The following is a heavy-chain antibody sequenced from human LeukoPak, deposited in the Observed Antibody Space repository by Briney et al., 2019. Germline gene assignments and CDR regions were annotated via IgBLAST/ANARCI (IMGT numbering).Heavy chain of an antibody. CDR1: GFTFSTYW. D-gene: IGHD1-26*01. V-gene: IGHV3-74*01. Sequence: PGGSLRLSFAAPGFTFSTYWMYWVRQAPGKGLVWVSRINTDGRNTGYADSVKGRFTISRDNAKNTLYLQMTILTAEDTAVYYCARVGKSGSYYYFDYWGQGTLVTVSS. CDR3: ARVGKSGSYYYFDY. J-gene: IGHJ4*02. CDR2: INTDGRNT.